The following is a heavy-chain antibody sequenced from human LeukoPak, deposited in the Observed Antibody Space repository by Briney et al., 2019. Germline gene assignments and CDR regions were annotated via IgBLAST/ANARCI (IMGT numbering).Heavy chain of an antibody. V-gene: IGHV1-18*01. CDR3: ARVVVVTAIHANEFDY. J-gene: IGHJ4*02. CDR2: ISAYNGNT. D-gene: IGHD2-21*02. CDR1: GYTFTTYG. Sequence: ASVKVSCKASGYTFTTYGFSWVRQAPGQGLEWMGWISAYNGNTNYAQKFQGRVTMTTDTSTSTAYMELSSLRSEDTAVYYCARVVVVTAIHANEFDYWGQGTLVTVSS.